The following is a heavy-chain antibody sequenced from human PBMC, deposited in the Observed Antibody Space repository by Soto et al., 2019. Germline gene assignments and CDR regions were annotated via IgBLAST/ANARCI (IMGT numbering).Heavy chain of an antibody. CDR1: GYSFTSYD. V-gene: IGHV1-8*02. J-gene: IGHJ5*02. CDR2: MNPSRVNT. D-gene: IGHD5-12*01. Sequence: SAKVSCKASGYSFTSYDINWVRQAAGQGLEWMRWMNPSRVNTAYAQRFQGRVSMTRHTSITTAYMELSRLRSEDAAVYYCATSPPRVERSGYGGGWFDLRGKRTAVTVSP. CDR3: ATSPPRVERSGYGGGWFDL.